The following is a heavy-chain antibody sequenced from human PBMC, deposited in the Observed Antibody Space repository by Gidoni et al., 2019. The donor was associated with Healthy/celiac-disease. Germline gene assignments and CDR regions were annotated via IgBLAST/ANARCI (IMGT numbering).Heavy chain of an antibody. Sequence: QVQLVQSGAEVKKPGASVKVSCKASGYTFTGYYMHWVRQAPGQGLEWMGWINPNSGGTNYAQKFQGWVTMTRDTSISTAYMELSRLRSDDTAVYYCARGGNYYGSGRNNWFDPWGQGTLVTVSS. J-gene: IGHJ5*02. CDR3: ARGGNYYGSGRNNWFDP. CDR1: GYTFTGYY. V-gene: IGHV1-2*04. CDR2: INPNSGGT. D-gene: IGHD3-10*01.